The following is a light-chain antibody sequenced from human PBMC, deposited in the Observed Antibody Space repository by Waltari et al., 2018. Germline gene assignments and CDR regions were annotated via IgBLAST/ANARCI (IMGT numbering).Light chain of an antibody. V-gene: IGKV3D-7*01. CDR1: QSVSSSY. CDR2: GAS. CDR3: QQDYNLPGT. J-gene: IGKJ1*01. Sequence: PGERATLSCRASQSVSSSYLSWYQQKPGQAPRLLIYGASTRATGIPARFSGSGSGTDFTLTISSLKPEDFAVYYCQQDYNLPGTFGQGTKVEIK.